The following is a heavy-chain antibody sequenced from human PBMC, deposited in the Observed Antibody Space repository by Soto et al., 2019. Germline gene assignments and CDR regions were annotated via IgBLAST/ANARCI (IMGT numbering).Heavy chain of an antibody. CDR1: GFTFSSYW. J-gene: IGHJ6*03. D-gene: IGHD3-3*01. CDR3: AREVYDFWSGYLSRSCYYMDV. CDR2: INSDGSST. Sequence: LRLSCAASGFTFSSYWMHWVRQAPGKGLVWVSRINSDGSSTSYADSVKGRFTISRDNAKNTLYLQMNSLRAEDTAVYYCAREVYDFWSGYLSRSCYYMDVWGKGTTVTVSS. V-gene: IGHV3-74*01.